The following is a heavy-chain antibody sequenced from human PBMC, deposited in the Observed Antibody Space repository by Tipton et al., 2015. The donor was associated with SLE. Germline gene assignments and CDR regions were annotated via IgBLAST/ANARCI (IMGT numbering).Heavy chain of an antibody. Sequence: TLSLTCSVSGASISSHYWSWIRQPPGKGLEWIGHISDSEGTNYNPSLRSRVTMSVDTSKNQFSLKLSSVTAADTAVYFCARDQVGVGDFDYWGQGTLVTVSS. J-gene: IGHJ4*02. D-gene: IGHD3-16*01. CDR1: GASISSHY. V-gene: IGHV4-59*11. CDR3: ARDQVGVGDFDY. CDR2: ISDSEGT.